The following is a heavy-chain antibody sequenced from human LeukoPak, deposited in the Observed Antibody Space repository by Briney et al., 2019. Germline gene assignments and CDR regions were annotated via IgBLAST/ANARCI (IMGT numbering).Heavy chain of an antibody. D-gene: IGHD3-3*01. CDR3: ARDRISFGSIFGVPKGNDAFDI. Sequence: PSQTLSLTCTVSGGSISSGDYYWSWIRQPPGKGLEWIGRIYTSGSTNYNPSLKSRVTMSVDTSKNQFSLKLSSVTAADTAVYYCARDRISFGSIFGVPKGNDAFDIWGQGTMVTVSS. V-gene: IGHV4-61*02. CDR1: GGSISSGDYY. J-gene: IGHJ3*02. CDR2: IYTSGST.